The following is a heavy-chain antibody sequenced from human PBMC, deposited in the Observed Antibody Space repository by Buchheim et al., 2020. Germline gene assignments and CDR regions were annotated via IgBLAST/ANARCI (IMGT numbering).Heavy chain of an antibody. Sequence: QVQLVESGGGVVQPGRSLRLSCAASGFTFSSYAMHWVRQAPGKGLEWVAVISYDGSNKYYADSVKGRFTISRDNSKNTLYLQMNSLRAEDTAVYYCARDRRGSLVPSRPRVYYGMDVWGQGTT. J-gene: IGHJ6*02. V-gene: IGHV3-30-3*01. CDR2: ISYDGSNK. CDR1: GFTFSSYA. CDR3: ARDRRGSLVPSRPRVYYGMDV. D-gene: IGHD3-10*01.